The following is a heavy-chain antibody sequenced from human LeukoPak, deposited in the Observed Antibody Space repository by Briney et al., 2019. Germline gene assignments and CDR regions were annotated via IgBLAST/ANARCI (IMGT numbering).Heavy chain of an antibody. CDR1: GVSFDDYY. J-gene: IGHJ4*02. Sequence: PSETLSLTCGVSGVSFDDYYWSWVRQTPGKGLEWLGEINHSGYTNDSPSLKSRVTLSIDTSRKQFSLNLRSVTVADAGIYYCTRMTTGHDDWGQGTLVTVSS. V-gene: IGHV4-34*01. D-gene: IGHD4-17*01. CDR2: INHSGYT. CDR3: TRMTTGHDD.